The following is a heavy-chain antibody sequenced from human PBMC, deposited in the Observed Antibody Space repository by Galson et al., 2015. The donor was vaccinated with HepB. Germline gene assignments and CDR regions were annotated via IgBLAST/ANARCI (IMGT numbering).Heavy chain of an antibody. J-gene: IGHJ4*02. CDR2: IYSGGNT. CDR1: GFTVSSNY. CDR3: ARDRYGDYLIDY. V-gene: IGHV3-53*01. D-gene: IGHD4-17*01. Sequence: SLRLSCAASGFTVSSNYMSWVRQAPGKGLEWVSVIYSGGNTYYADSVKGRFTISRDNAKNSLYLQMNSLRDEDTAVYYCARDRYGDYLIDYWGQGTLVTVSS.